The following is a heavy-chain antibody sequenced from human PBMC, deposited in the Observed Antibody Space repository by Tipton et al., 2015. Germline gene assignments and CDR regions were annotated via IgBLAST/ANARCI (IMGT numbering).Heavy chain of an antibody. CDR2: IYYGGST. V-gene: IGHV4-61*01. CDR3: ARYSWGYWYFDL. CDR1: GGSVSGGTYY. Sequence: TLSLTCTVSGGSVSGGTYYWSWIRQPPGRGLEWIGYIYYGGSTNYNPSLKSRVTISVDTSKNQFSLKLTSMTAADTALYYCARYSWGYWYFDLWGRGTLVSVSS. D-gene: IGHD1-26*01. J-gene: IGHJ2*01.